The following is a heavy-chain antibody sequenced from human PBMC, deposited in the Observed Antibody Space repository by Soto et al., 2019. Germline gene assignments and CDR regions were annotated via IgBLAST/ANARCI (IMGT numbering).Heavy chain of an antibody. CDR1: GGSIGSYY. J-gene: IGHJ4*02. D-gene: IGHD3-9*01. V-gene: IGHV4-59*08. Sequence: SETLSLTCTVSGGSIGSYYWSWIRQPPGKGLEWIGYIYYSGSTNYNPSLKSRVTISVDTSKNQFSLKLNSVTAADSAVYFCARLEGLATISYYFDYWGQGTLVTVSS. CDR3: ARLEGLATISYYFDY. CDR2: IYYSGST.